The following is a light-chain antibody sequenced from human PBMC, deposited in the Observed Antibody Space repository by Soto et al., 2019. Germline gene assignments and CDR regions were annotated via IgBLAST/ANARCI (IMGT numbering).Light chain of an antibody. V-gene: IGKV1-39*01. CDR2: AAS. CDR3: QQSYSTPFT. J-gene: IGKJ3*01. Sequence: DIQMTQSPSSLSASVGDRVTITCRASQSISSYLNWYQQKPGKAPKLLIYAASSLQSVIPSRFSGSGSGTDFTLTITSPQPEYVATYYCQQSYSTPFTFGPGTKVDIK. CDR1: QSISSY.